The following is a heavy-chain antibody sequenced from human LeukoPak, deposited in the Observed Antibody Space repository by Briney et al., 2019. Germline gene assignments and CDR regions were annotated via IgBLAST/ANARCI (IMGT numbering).Heavy chain of an antibody. CDR1: GYTFTSYG. Sequence: ASVKVSCKASGYTFTSYGISWVRQAPGQGLEWMGWISAYNGNTNYAQKLQGRVTMATDTSTSTAYMELRSLRSEDTAVYDCARIDGDCSSTSCYPDWGQGTLVTVSS. CDR3: ARIDGDCSSTSCYPD. CDR2: ISAYNGNT. D-gene: IGHD2-2*01. J-gene: IGHJ4*02. V-gene: IGHV1-18*01.